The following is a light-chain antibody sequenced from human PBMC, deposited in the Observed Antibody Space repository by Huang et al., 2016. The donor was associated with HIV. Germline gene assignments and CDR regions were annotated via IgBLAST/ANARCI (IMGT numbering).Light chain of an antibody. CDR2: DAS. CDR1: QTISSI. J-gene: IGKJ5*01. V-gene: IGKV3-15*01. CDR3: QQYSNWPIT. Sequence: EIILTQSPATLSVSPGERATLSCRASQTISSILAWYQQKPGQAPRLLIYDASTRATGIPARFSGSGSGTEFTLTISSLQSEDFAVYYCQQYSNWPITFGQGTRLEIK.